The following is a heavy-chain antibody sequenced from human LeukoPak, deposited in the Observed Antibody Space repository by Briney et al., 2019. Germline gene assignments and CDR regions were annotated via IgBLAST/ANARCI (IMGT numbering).Heavy chain of an antibody. CDR2: IYYSGST. J-gene: IGHJ4*02. CDR3: AREEALGSGSFDY. Sequence: SETLSLTCTVAGGSISTYYWSWIRQPPGKGLEWIGYIYYSGSTIYNPSLKSRVTISVDTSKNQFSLKLSSVTAADTAVYYCAREEALGSGSFDYWGQGTLVTVSS. D-gene: IGHD1-26*01. V-gene: IGHV4-59*01. CDR1: GGSISTYY.